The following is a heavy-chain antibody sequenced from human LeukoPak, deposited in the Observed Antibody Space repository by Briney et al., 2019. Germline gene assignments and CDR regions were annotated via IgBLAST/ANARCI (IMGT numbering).Heavy chain of an antibody. D-gene: IGHD5/OR15-5a*01. CDR2: YCHGGST. CDR1: GYSISSGYY. Sequence: SETLSLNCAVSGYSISSGYYWGWIRQPPGKGLQRIGRYCHGGSTYYNPSLNSRVTISVATSKDQFSLKLRSVTAPDTAEYSCARHEVYIVSTTRCHFDCWGQGTLVTVSS. J-gene: IGHJ4*02. V-gene: IGHV4-38-2*01. CDR3: ARHEVYIVSTTRCHFDC.